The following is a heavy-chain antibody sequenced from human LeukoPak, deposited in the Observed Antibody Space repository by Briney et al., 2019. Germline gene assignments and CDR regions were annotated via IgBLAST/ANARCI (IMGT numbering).Heavy chain of an antibody. CDR3: ARGSPHYYDSSGYQDYFDY. Sequence: GGSLRLSCAASGFTVSSNYMSWVRQAPGKGLEWVSVIYSGGSTYYADSVKGRFTISRDNSKNTLYLQMNSLRAEDTAVYYCARGSPHYYDSSGYQDYFDYWGQGTLSPSPQ. V-gene: IGHV3-53*01. CDR1: GFTVSSNY. D-gene: IGHD3-22*01. J-gene: IGHJ4*02. CDR2: IYSGGST.